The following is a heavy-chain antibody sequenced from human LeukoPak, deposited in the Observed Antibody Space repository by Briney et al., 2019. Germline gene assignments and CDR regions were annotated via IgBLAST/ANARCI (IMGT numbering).Heavy chain of an antibody. CDR2: IISHNGDT. CDR1: GFSFRNYG. V-gene: IGHV1-18*01. J-gene: IGHJ4*02. Sequence: ASVTVSRKTSGFSFRNYGVSWVRQAPGQGLEWMGWIISHNGDTELAQKFQGRVSLTTDTSTTTVFMELRSLTSDDTAVYYCARDRGFGDYVDDGADILDYWGQGTLVTVSS. CDR3: ARDRGFGDYVDDGADILDY. D-gene: IGHD4-17*01.